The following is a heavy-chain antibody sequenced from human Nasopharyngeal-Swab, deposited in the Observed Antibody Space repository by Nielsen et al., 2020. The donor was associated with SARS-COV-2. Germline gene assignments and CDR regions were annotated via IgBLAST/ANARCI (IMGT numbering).Heavy chain of an antibody. CDR2: ISGSGGST. D-gene: IGHD2-8*02. V-gene: IGHV3-23*01. Sequence: GESLKISCAASGFTFSSYGMHWVRQAPGKGLEWVSAISGSGGSTYYADSVKGRFTISRDNSKNTLYLQMNSLRAEDTAVYYCAKVSGCTGGVCYTARWFDPWGQGTLVTVSS. CDR3: AKVSGCTGGVCYTARWFDP. CDR1: GFTFSSYG. J-gene: IGHJ5*02.